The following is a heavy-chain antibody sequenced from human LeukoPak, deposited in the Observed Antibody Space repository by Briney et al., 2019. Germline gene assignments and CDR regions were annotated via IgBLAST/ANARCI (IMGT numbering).Heavy chain of an antibody. CDR3: AKSPGDYYDSSGVFDY. Sequence: ASVKVSCKASGYTFTSYDINWVRQATGQGLEWMGWMNPNSGNTGYAQKFQGRVTITRNTSISTAYMELSSLRSEDTAVYYCAKSPGDYYDSSGVFDYWGQGTLVTVSS. CDR2: MNPNSGNT. D-gene: IGHD3-22*01. CDR1: GYTFTSYD. J-gene: IGHJ4*02. V-gene: IGHV1-8*03.